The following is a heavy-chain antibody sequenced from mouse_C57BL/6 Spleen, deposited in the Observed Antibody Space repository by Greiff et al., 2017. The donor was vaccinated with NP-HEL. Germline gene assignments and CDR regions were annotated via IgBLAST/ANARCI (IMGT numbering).Heavy chain of an antibody. J-gene: IGHJ4*01. D-gene: IGHD2-4*01. CDR1: GYTFTSYW. CDR2: IYPGSGST. CDR3: ACYYDYDNAMDY. Sequence: VQLQQSGAELVKPGASVKMSCKASGYTFTSYWITWVKQRPGQGLEWIGDIYPGSGSTNYNEKFKSKATLTVDTSSSTAYMQLSSLTSEDSAVYYCACYYDYDNAMDYWGQGTSVTVSS. V-gene: IGHV1-55*01.